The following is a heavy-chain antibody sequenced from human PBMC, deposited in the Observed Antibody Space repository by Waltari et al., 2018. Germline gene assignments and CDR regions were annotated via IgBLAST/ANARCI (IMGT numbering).Heavy chain of an antibody. CDR2: INHSGDT. J-gene: IGHJ3*01. D-gene: IGHD3-3*01. V-gene: IGHV4-34*01. CDR3: ARLWATLRFLEWLTEVDRFDV. Sequence: QVQLQQWGPGLLKPSETLSLTCGIFGGSLRAYYWIWIRQSPGKGLEWIGEINHSGDTNYNPSLKSRLTISADTSKNHFSLKLTSVTAADTGVYFCARLWATLRFLEWLTEVDRFDVWGPGTMVTVSS. CDR1: GGSLRAYY.